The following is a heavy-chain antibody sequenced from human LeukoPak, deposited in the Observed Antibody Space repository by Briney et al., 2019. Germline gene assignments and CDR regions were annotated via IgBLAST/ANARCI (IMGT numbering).Heavy chain of an antibody. D-gene: IGHD3-22*01. Sequence: PGESLKISCKGSGYSFTSYWIGWVRQMPGKGLGWMGIIYPGDSDTRYSPSFQGQVTISADKSISTAYLQWSSLKASDTAMYYCARRQRNDYYDSSGYTTFGAFDIWGQGTMVTVSS. CDR1: GYSFTSYW. CDR2: IYPGDSDT. V-gene: IGHV5-51*03. CDR3: ARRQRNDYYDSSGYTTFGAFDI. J-gene: IGHJ3*02.